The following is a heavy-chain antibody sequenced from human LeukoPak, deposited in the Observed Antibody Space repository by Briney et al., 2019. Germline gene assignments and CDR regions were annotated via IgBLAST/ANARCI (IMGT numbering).Heavy chain of an antibody. CDR1: GGSISSSSYY. V-gene: IGHV4-39*01. CDR3: AGQRGFGELYDWFDP. CDR2: IYYSGST. Sequence: PSETLSLTCTVSGGSISSSSYYWGWIRQPPGKGLEWIGSIYYSGSTYYNPSLKSRVTISVGTSKNQFSLKLSSVTAADTAVYYCAGQRGFGELYDWFDPWGQGTLVTVSS. J-gene: IGHJ5*02. D-gene: IGHD3-10*01.